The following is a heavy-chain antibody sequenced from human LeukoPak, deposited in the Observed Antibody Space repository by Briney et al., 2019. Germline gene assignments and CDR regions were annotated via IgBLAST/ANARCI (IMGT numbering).Heavy chain of an antibody. V-gene: IGHV3-23*01. CDR2: ISGSAGST. CDR1: GYTFSSYA. Sequence: PGGSLTLACAASGYTFSSYAMNWVRQAPGKGLGWVSAISGSAGSTYYADSVKGRFTISRDNSKNTLYLQMNSLRAEDTAVYYCAKGPTIFGVVIIRSPYYFDYWGQGTLVTVSS. CDR3: AKGPTIFGVVIIRSPYYFDY. D-gene: IGHD3-3*01. J-gene: IGHJ4*02.